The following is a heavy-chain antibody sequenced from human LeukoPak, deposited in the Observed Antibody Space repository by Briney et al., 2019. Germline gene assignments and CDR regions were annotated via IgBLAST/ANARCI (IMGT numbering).Heavy chain of an antibody. D-gene: IGHD2-15*01. J-gene: IGHJ4*02. CDR2: INPNSGGT. V-gene: IGHV1-2*02. CDR1: GYTFTGYY. CDR3: AREPGYCSGGSCYRVRYGFDY. Sequence: ASVKVSCKASGYTFTGYYMHWVRQAPGQGLEWMGWINPNSGGTNYAQKFQGRVTMTRDTSISTAYMELSRLRSDDTAVYYCAREPGYCSGGSCYRVRYGFDYWGQGTLVTVSS.